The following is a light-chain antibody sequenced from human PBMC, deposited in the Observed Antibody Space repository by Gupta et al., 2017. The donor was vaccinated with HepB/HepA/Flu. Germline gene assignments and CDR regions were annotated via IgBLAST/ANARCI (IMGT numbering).Light chain of an antibody. V-gene: IGLV4-69*01. Sequence: QLVLTQSPSASASLDASVTLTCTLSIAYSSYVIAWHQQQPEKGPRYLMKLNSDGSHTKGDGIPDRFSGSSSGAERYLTISSLQSEDEADYYCQTWGTGIHVVFGGGTKVTVL. CDR2: LNSDGSH. CDR3: QTWGTGIHVV. CDR1: IAYSSYV. J-gene: IGLJ2*01.